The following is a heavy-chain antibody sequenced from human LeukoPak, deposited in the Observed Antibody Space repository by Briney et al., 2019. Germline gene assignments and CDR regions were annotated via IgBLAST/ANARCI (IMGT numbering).Heavy chain of an antibody. Sequence: GASVKVCCKASGYIFSNYYMHWVRQAPGQGLEWMGIINPSGDSTNYAQKFQGRVTMTRDTSTSTLYMELSSLRSEDTAIYYCATSRAFDFWGQGTMVTVSS. CDR2: INPSGDST. CDR1: GYIFSNYY. V-gene: IGHV1-46*01. CDR3: ATSRAFDF. J-gene: IGHJ3*01.